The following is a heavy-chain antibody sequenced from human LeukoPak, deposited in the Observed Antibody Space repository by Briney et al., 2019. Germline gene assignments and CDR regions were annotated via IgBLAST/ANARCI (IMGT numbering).Heavy chain of an antibody. D-gene: IGHD1-14*01. CDR1: GDSISSSSYY. V-gene: IGHV4-39*07. CDR2: IYYSGST. CDR3: ARDLLNHIEPYYYMDV. Sequence: PSETLSLTCTVSGDSISSSSYYWGWIRQPPGKGLEWIGSIYYSGSTYYNPSLKSRVTISVDTSKNQFSLKLSSVTAADTAVYYCARDLLNHIEPYYYMDVWGKGTTVTVSS. J-gene: IGHJ6*03.